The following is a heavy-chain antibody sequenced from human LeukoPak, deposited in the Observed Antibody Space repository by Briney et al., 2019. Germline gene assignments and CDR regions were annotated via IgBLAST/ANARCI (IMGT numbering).Heavy chain of an antibody. D-gene: IGHD1-26*01. CDR1: GFTFDDYA. J-gene: IGHJ4*02. V-gene: IGHV3-9*01. CDR3: AKDVLGASFYYFDY. CDR2: ISWNSGTI. Sequence: TGGSLRLSCAASGFTFDDYAMRWVRQAPGKGLEWVSSISWNSGTIGYADSVKGRFTISRDNAKNSLYLPMNSLRAEDTALYYCAKDVLGASFYYFDYWGQGTLVTVSS.